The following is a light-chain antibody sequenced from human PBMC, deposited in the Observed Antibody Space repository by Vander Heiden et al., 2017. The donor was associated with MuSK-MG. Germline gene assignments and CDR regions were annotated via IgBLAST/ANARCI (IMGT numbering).Light chain of an antibody. J-gene: IGKJ4*01. V-gene: IGKV3-11*01. CDR3: QQRSNCPLT. CDR1: QSVSTY. CDR2: DAS. Sequence: DIVLTQSPATLSLSPGERATLSCRASQSVSTYLNWYQQKPGQAPRLLIYDASTRATGIPARFSGSGSGTDFTLTISSLEPEDSAVYYCQQRSNCPLTFGGGTKVEIK.